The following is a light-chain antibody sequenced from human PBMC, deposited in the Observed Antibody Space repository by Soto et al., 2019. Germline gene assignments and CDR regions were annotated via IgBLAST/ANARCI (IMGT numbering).Light chain of an antibody. Sequence: DIQMTQSPSTLYASVGDRVTITCRASQSISSWLAWYQQKPGKAPKLLIYKASYLESGVPSRFSGSGSGTEFTLTVSSLQPDDFATYYCQQYNIYSPRNPFGQGTKVEIK. CDR3: QQYNIYSPRNP. V-gene: IGKV1-5*03. CDR2: KAS. J-gene: IGKJ1*01. CDR1: QSISSW.